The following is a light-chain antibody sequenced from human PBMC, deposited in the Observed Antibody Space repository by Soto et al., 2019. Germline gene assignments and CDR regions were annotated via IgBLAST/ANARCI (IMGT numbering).Light chain of an antibody. CDR3: SSYTSSSTYV. J-gene: IGLJ1*01. CDR1: SRDVGGYNY. Sequence: QSALTQPASVSGSPGQSITISCTGTSRDVGGYNYVSWYQHHPGKAPKLMIYEVSNRPSGVSNRFSGSKSGNTASLTISGLQAEDEADYYCSSYTSSSTYVFRTGTKVTVL. V-gene: IGLV2-14*01. CDR2: EVS.